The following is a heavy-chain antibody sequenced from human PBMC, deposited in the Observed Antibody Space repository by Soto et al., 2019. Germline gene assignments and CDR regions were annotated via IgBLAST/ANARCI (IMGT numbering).Heavy chain of an antibody. CDR1: GFNFNNYA. V-gene: IGHV3-30*18. D-gene: IGHD2-21*01. CDR2: VSFDGSST. Sequence: QVQVVESGGGVVRPGRSLRLSCAASGFNFNNYAMHWVRQAPGKGLEWVAVVSFDGSSTYYADSVKGRFTISRDSSNNTVSLQMNSPTNEDTAAYYCAKAGWGGDYYYGLDVWGQGTTVTVSS. CDR3: AKAGWGGDYYYGLDV. J-gene: IGHJ6*02.